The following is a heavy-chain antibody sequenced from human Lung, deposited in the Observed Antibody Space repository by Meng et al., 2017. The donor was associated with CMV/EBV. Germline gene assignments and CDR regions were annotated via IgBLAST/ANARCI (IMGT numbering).Heavy chain of an antibody. CDR1: GYTFGIFG. D-gene: IGHD4-17*01. CDR2: ISAENGNT. V-gene: IGHV1-18*01. Sequence: QVQLVQSGAELHKPGASLKASCKASGYTFGIFGITWVRQAAGQGLEWVGWISAENGNTNYAQKFQGRVTLTTDTSTKTAYMDLRGLRSDDSAVYYCARAGAAVTTHFDFWGRGTLVTVSS. J-gene: IGHJ4*02. CDR3: ARAGAAVTTHFDF.